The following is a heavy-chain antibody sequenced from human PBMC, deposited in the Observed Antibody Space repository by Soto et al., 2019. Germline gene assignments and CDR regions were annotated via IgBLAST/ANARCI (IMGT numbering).Heavy chain of an antibody. Sequence: SETLSLTCTVSGGSIRSGTYYWNWIRHHPGKGLEWIGYIYHSGSTYYNPSLESRVTISLDSSKNHFSLKLSSVTAADTAVYYRCESGWKWGQGSLVIVSS. V-gene: IGHV4-31*06. D-gene: IGHD6-19*01. J-gene: IGHJ4*02. CDR3: CESGWK. CDR2: IYHSGST. CDR1: GGSIRSGTYY.